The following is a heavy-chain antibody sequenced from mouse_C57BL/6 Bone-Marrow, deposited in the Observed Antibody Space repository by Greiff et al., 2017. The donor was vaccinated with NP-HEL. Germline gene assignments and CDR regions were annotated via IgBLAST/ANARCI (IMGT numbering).Heavy chain of an antibody. CDR3: TTRYFGMDY. J-gene: IGHJ4*01. Sequence: EVKLVESGAELVRPGASVKLSCTASGFNIKDDYMHWVKQRPEQGLEWIGWIDPENGDTEYASKFQGKATITADTSSNTAYLQLSSLTSEDTAVYYCTTRYFGMDYWGQGTSVTVSS. CDR1: GFNIKDDY. D-gene: IGHD2-14*01. CDR2: IDPENGDT. V-gene: IGHV14-4*01.